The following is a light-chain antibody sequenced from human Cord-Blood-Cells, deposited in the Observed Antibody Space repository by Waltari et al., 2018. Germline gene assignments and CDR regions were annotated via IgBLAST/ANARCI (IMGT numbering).Light chain of an antibody. CDR2: EVS. V-gene: IGLV2-23*02. CDR1: SSDVGSFNL. Sequence: QSALTQPASVSGSPGQSITISCTGTSSDVGSFNLFSWYQQHPSKAPKLMLYEVSKLPSGVSNRFSGSKSGNTASLTSAGLQAEEEADYYCCSYAGSSTYVFGTGTKVTVL. CDR3: CSYAGSSTYV. J-gene: IGLJ1*01.